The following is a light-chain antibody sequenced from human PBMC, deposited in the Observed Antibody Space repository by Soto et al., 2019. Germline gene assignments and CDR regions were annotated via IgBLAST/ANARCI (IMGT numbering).Light chain of an antibody. Sequence: QSALTQPPSASGSPGQSVTISCTGTSRDIGGYDFVSWYQQHPGKAPKLLIYDVIKRPSGVPDRFSGSKSGNTASLTVSGXXXXXXXDYYCSSYGGSNNLLFGGGTKLTVL. V-gene: IGLV2-8*01. CDR1: SRDIGGYDF. CDR2: DVI. CDR3: SSYGGSNNLL. J-gene: IGLJ2*01.